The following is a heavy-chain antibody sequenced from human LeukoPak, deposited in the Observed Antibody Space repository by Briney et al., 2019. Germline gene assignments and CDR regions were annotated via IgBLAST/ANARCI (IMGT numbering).Heavy chain of an antibody. CDR3: ARSRVIWDWFDP. CDR2: IYYSGST. Sequence: SETLSLTCTVSGGSISSYYWSWVRQPPGKGLERIGYIYYSGSTNYNPSLKSRVTISVDTSKNQFSLKLSSVTAADTAVYYCARSRVIWDWFDPWGQGTLVTVSS. V-gene: IGHV4-59*01. D-gene: IGHD3-16*02. J-gene: IGHJ5*02. CDR1: GGSISSYY.